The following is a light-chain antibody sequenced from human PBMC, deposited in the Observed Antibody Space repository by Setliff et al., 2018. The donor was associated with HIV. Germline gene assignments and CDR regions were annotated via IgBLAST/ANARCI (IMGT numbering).Light chain of an antibody. CDR1: SSDIGGYNF. V-gene: IGLV2-14*01. CDR3: SSYTSSSPYV. Sequence: ALTQPASVSGSPGQSITISCTGTSSDIGGYNFVSWYQHHPGKAPKLMIYEVTNRPSGVSNRFSGSKSGNTASLTISGLQADDEADYYCSSYTSSSPYVFGTGTKV. J-gene: IGLJ1*01. CDR2: EVT.